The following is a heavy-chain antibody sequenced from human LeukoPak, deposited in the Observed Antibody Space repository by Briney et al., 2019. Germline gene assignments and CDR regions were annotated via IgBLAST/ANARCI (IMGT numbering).Heavy chain of an antibody. CDR2: INPSGGST. CDR1: GYTFTSYY. J-gene: IGHJ4*02. CDR3: ATGSYTSSGYYYGHYY. Sequence: ASVKVSCKASGYTFTSYYMHWVRQAPGQGLEWMGIINPSGGSTSYAQKFQGRVTMTEDTSTDTAYMELSSLRSEDTAVYYCATGSYTSSGYYYGHYYWGQGILVTVSS. D-gene: IGHD3-22*01. V-gene: IGHV1-46*01.